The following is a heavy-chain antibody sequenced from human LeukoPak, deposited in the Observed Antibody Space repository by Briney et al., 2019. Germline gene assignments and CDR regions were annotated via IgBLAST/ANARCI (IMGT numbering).Heavy chain of an antibody. D-gene: IGHD3-22*01. Sequence: PGGSLRLSCGASGLTFSSYSMNWVRQAPGKGLEWVSSISSSSSYRYYADSVKGRFTISRDNAKNSLYLQMNSLRAEDTAVYYCARDFGYDSSGYYPFDYWGQGTLVTVSS. CDR2: ISSSSSYR. J-gene: IGHJ4*02. V-gene: IGHV3-21*01. CDR1: GLTFSSYS. CDR3: ARDFGYDSSGYYPFDY.